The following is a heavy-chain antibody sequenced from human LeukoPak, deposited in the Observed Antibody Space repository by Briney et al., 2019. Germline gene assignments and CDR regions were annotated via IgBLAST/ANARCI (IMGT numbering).Heavy chain of an antibody. D-gene: IGHD3-22*01. J-gene: IGHJ5*02. V-gene: IGHV4-61*02. CDR2: IYTSGST. CDR3: ARTRTMISDFDP. Sequence: SQTLSLTCTVSGGSISSGNYYWTWIRQPAGKGLEWIGRIYTSGSTNYNPSLKSRVTISIATSKNQFSLKLSSVTAADTAVYYCARTRTMISDFDPWGQGTLVTVSS. CDR1: GGSISSGNYY.